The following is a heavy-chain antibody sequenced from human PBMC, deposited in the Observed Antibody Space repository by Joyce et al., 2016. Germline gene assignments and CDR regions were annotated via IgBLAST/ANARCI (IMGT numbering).Heavy chain of an antibody. D-gene: IGHD6-6*01. CDR2: ASHSGGS. J-gene: IGHJ4*02. Sequence: VQLQQWGTGLLKPSETLSLTCAVYGGSFSDYYWSWIRQPPGKGLEWIGEASHSGGSTYNASLKSRVTISVDTSKKQFALRVTSVTAADTAVYYCARGRLAARVRHSPDLDFWGQGTLVTVSS. CDR1: GGSFSDYY. V-gene: IGHV4-34*01. CDR3: ARGRLAARVRHSPDLDF.